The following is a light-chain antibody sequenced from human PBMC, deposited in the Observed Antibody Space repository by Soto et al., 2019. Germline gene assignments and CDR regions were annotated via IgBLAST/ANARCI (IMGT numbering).Light chain of an antibody. CDR3: FSYAGDSVYV. Sequence: QSVLTQPASVSGSPRQSITISCTGTNSDVSSYSLVSWFQHRPGKAPQRVFYVLTTRRSGVSDRFSGSKSGNTASLTTSGLQAEDEADYYCFSYAGDSVYVFGTGTKVIVL. CDR1: NSDVSSYSL. J-gene: IGLJ1*01. V-gene: IGLV2-23*02. CDR2: VLT.